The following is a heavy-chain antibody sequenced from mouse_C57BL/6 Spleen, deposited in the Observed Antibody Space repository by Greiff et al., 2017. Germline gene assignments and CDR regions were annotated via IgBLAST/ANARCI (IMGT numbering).Heavy chain of an antibody. V-gene: IGHV5-4*03. CDR3: AAVVAKGGFDY. CDR2: ISDGGSYT. J-gene: IGHJ2*01. D-gene: IGHD1-1*01. Sequence: EVNLVESGGGLVKPGGSLKLSCAASGFTFSSYAMSWVRQTPEKRLEWVATISDGGSYTYYPDNVKGRFTISRDNAKNNLYLQMSHLKSEDTAMYYCAAVVAKGGFDYWGQGTTLTVSS. CDR1: GFTFSSYA.